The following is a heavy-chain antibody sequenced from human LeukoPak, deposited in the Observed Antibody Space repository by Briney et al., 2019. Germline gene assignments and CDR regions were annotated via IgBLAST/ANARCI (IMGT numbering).Heavy chain of an antibody. J-gene: IGHJ4*02. V-gene: IGHV3-30*01. CDR1: GFTFSSYA. CDR3: ARARDFWEYFDY. D-gene: IGHD3-3*01. Sequence: GRSLRLPCAASGFTFSSYAMHWVRQAPGKGLEWVAVISYDGSNKYYADSVKGRFTISRDNSKNTLYLQMNSLRAEDTAVYYCARARDFWEYFDYWGQGTLVTVSS. CDR2: ISYDGSNK.